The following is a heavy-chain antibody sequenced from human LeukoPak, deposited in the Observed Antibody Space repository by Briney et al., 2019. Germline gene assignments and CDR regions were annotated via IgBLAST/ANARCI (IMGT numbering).Heavy chain of an antibody. CDR1: GRSISSYS. CDR3: PRRAYDILTGHHWYFDL. Sequence: SETLSLTCTVFGRSISSYSWSWIRQPPGKGLEWIGYIYYSGSTNYNPSLRSRFTISVDTSKNQLTLNLSSLTAADTAVYYWPRRAYDILTGHHWYFDLWGRGTLVTVSS. D-gene: IGHD3-9*01. V-gene: IGHV4-59*08. J-gene: IGHJ2*01. CDR2: IYYSGST.